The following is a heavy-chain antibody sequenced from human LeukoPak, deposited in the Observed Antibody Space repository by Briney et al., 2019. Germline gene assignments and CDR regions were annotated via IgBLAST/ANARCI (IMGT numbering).Heavy chain of an antibody. J-gene: IGHJ4*02. V-gene: IGHV3-7*04. Sequence: PGGSLRLSCAPSGFTFSSYWMSWVRQTPQKGLEGVANIKEDGSEKYYVDSVKGRFTISRENTKNSLYLQMNSLRADDTAVYYCARDHLGYSFDYWGQGTLVTVSS. CDR1: GFTFSSYW. CDR3: ARDHLGYSFDY. CDR2: IKEDGSEK.